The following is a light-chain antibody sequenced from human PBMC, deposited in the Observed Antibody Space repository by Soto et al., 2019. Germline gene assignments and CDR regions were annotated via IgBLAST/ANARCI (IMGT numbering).Light chain of an antibody. CDR1: SSDVGGYNY. CDR2: DVS. V-gene: IGLV2-14*01. Sequence: QSALTQPASVSESPGQSITISCTGTSSDVGGYNYVSWYQQHPGKAPKLMIYDVSNRPAGVSNRISGSKSGTTASLTISGLQADDEADYYCSSYTSSSSVVFGGGTKLTVL. CDR3: SSYTSSSSVV. J-gene: IGLJ2*01.